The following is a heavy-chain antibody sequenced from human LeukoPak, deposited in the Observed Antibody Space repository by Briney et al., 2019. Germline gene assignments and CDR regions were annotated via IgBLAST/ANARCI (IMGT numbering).Heavy chain of an antibody. CDR2: INHSGST. CDR1: GGSFSGYY. Sequence: KPSETLSLTCAVYGGSFSGYYWSWIRQPPGKGLEWIGEINHSGSTNYNPSLKSRVTISVDTSKNQFSLKLSSVTAADTAVYYCARGPGVTGTTRFDFWGQGTLVTVSS. J-gene: IGHJ4*01. V-gene: IGHV4-34*01. CDR3: ARGPGVTGTTRFDF. D-gene: IGHD1-7*01.